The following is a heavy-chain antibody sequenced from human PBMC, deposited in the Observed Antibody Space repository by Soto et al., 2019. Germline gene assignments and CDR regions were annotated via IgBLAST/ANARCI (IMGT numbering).Heavy chain of an antibody. V-gene: IGHV3-33*01. CDR3: AGETVALDY. CDR2: IWYDGSNK. CDR1: GFTFSSYG. Sequence: VGSLRLSCAASGFTFSSYGMHWVRQAPGKGLEWVAVIWYDGSNKYYADSVKGRFTISRDNSKNTLYLQMNSLRAEDTAVYYCAGETVALDYWGQGTLVTVSS. D-gene: IGHD4-17*01. J-gene: IGHJ4*02.